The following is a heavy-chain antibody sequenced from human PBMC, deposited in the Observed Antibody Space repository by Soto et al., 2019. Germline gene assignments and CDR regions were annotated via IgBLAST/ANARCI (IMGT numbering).Heavy chain of an antibody. J-gene: IGHJ6*02. D-gene: IGHD3-10*01. Sequence: GSLRLSCAASGFTFSSYGMHWVRQAPGKGLEWVAVIWYDGSNKYYADSVKGRFTISRDNSKNTLYLQMNSLRAEDTAVYYCATRYGSGSYPGAPYYYGMDVWGQGTTVTVSS. CDR2: IWYDGSNK. V-gene: IGHV3-33*01. CDR1: GFTFSSYG. CDR3: ATRYGSGSYPGAPYYYGMDV.